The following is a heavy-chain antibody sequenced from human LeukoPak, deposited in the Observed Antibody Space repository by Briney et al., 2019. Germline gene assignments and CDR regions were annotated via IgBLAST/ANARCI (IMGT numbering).Heavy chain of an antibody. Sequence: GGSLRLSCAASGFTFSDYYMSWIRQAPGKGLEWVSYISSSGSNIYYADSVKGRFTISRDNAKNSLYLQMNSLRAEDTAVYYCARDPLGAKSYFDYWGQGTLVTVSS. CDR2: ISSSGSNI. CDR3: ARDPLGAKSYFDY. J-gene: IGHJ4*02. D-gene: IGHD1-26*01. V-gene: IGHV3-11*04. CDR1: GFTFSDYY.